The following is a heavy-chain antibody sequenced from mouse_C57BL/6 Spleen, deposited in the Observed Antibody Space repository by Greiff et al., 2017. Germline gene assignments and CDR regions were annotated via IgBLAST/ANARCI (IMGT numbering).Heavy chain of an antibody. CDR2: IRSKSNNYAT. D-gene: IGHD2-4*01. J-gene: IGHJ4*01. V-gene: IGHV10-1*01. CDR1: GFSFNTYA. Sequence: EVKLVESGGGLVQPKGSLKLSCAASGFSFNTYAMNWVRQAPGKGVEWVVRIRSKSNNYATYYADSVKDRFTISRDDSESMLYLQMNNLKTEDTAMYYCVRHQDYDPHYAMDYWGQGTSVTVSS. CDR3: VRHQDYDPHYAMDY.